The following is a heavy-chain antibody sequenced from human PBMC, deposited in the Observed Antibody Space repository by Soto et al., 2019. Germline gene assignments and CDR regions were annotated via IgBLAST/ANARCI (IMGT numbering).Heavy chain of an antibody. V-gene: IGHV4-30-4*01. Sequence: PSETLSLTCTVSGGSISSGDYYWSWIRQPPGKGLEWIGYIYYSGSTYYNPSLKSRVTISVDTSKNQFSLKLSSVTAADTAVYYCARVFTIFGVVIMTPGWFDPWGQGTLVTVSS. CDR3: ARVFTIFGVVIMTPGWFDP. CDR1: GGSISSGDYY. D-gene: IGHD3-3*01. CDR2: IYYSGST. J-gene: IGHJ5*02.